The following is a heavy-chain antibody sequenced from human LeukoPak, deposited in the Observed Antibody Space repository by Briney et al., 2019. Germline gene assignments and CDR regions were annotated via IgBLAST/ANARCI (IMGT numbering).Heavy chain of an antibody. CDR3: TTRREDGW. Sequence: GGSLRLSCVASGFTFSDAWVSWVRQAPGKGLEWVGRIKSKIDGGTIDYAATVKGRFTISRDDSRNTLYLQMNSLKTEDTAVYYCTTRREDGWWGQGTLVTVSS. CDR2: IKSKIDGGTI. V-gene: IGHV3-15*01. CDR1: GFTFSDAW. J-gene: IGHJ4*02. D-gene: IGHD2-15*01.